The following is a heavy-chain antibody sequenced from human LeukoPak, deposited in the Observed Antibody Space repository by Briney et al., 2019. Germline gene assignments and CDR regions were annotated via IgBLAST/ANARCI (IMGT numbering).Heavy chain of an antibody. V-gene: IGHV3-7*01. CDR2: IKQDGSEK. CDR3: ARESNIPVFDY. CDR1: GFTFSSYW. D-gene: IGHD2/OR15-2a*01. J-gene: IGHJ4*02. Sequence: GGSLRLSCAASGFTFSSYWMSWVRQAPGKGLEWVANIKQDGSEKYYLDSVKGRFTISRDNAKNSLYLQMNSLRAEDTAVYYCARESNIPVFDYWGQGTLVTVSS.